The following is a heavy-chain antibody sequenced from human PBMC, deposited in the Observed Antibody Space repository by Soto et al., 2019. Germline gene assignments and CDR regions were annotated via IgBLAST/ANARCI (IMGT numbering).Heavy chain of an antibody. J-gene: IGHJ5*01. Sequence: TQSLSWAVSYASIIDGDYSWSWIRQPPGRALEWIGYIYSSGRSDYNPSLKSRVTISIDRSKNQFSLRLTSVTAADAAVYYCARGREAPFFDFWGQGALVTVS. CDR3: ARGREAPFFDF. CDR1: YASIIDGDYS. CDR2: IYSSGRS. V-gene: IGHV4-30-2*01.